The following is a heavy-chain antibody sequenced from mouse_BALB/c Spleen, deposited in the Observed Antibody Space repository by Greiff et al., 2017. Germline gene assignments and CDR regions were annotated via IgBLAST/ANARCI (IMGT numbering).Heavy chain of an antibody. CDR3: ASLGPQYYFDY. V-gene: IGHV14-3*02. J-gene: IGHJ2*01. CDR2: IDPANGNT. CDR1: GFNIKDTY. Sequence: EVKLVESGAELVKPGASVKLSCTASGFNIKDTYMHWVKQRPEQGLEWIGRIDPANGNTKYDPKFQGKATITADTSSNTAYLQLSSLTSEDTAVYYCASLGPQYYFDYWGQGTTLTVSS. D-gene: IGHD4-1*01.